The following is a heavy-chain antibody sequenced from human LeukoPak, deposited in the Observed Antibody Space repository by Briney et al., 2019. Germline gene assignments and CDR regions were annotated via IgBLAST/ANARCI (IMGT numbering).Heavy chain of an antibody. CDR1: GYTFTSYG. CDR3: ARGPIVVVVAATQAAWFDP. CDR2: ISAYNGNT. D-gene: IGHD2-15*01. J-gene: IGHJ5*02. Sequence: ASVKVSCKASGYTFTSYGISWVRQAPGQGLEWMVWISAYNGNTNYAQKLQGRVTMTTDTSTSTAYMELRSLRSDDTAVYYCARGPIVVVVAATQAAWFDPWGQGTLVTVSS. V-gene: IGHV1-18*01.